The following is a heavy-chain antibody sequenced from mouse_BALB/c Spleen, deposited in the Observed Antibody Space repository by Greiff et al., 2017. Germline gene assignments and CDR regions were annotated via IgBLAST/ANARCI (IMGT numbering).Heavy chain of an antibody. J-gene: IGHJ2*01. V-gene: IGHV5-12-2*01. CDR1: GFTFSSYT. CDR2: ISNGGGST. CDR3: ARLDYYYGSSLDY. D-gene: IGHD1-1*01. Sequence: EVQLVESGGGLVQPGGSLKLSCAASGFTFSSYTMSWVRQTPEKRLEWVAYISNGGGSTYYPDTVKGRFTISRDNAKNTLYLQMSSLKSEDTAIYYCARLDYYYGSSLDYWGQGTTLTVSS.